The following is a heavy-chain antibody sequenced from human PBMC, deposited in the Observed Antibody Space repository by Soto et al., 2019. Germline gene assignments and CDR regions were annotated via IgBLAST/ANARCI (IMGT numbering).Heavy chain of an antibody. CDR1: GGSISSYY. Sequence: QVHLQESGPGLVKPSETLSLTCTVSGGSISSYYWSWIRQPPGKGLEWIGYISYIGSANYNPSLKSRVTISGDTSKNQFSLKLTSVTAADTAVYFCGLYCSSASCKVDYWAREPWSPSPQ. D-gene: IGHD2-2*01. CDR3: GLYCSSASCKVDY. J-gene: IGHJ4*02. CDR2: ISYIGSA. V-gene: IGHV4-59*08.